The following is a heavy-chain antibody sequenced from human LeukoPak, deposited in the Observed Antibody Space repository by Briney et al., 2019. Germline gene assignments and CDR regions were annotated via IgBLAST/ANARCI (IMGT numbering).Heavy chain of an antibody. CDR3: TTDRTMKGY. D-gene: IGHD3-22*01. Sequence: GGSLRLSCAASGFTFSNAWMAWVRQAPGKGLEWVGRIRSKTDGGTINYAAPVKDRFAISRDDSKNTLYLQMNSLEIEDTAVYFCTTDRTMKGYWGQGTLVTVSS. CDR2: IRSKTDGGTI. J-gene: IGHJ4*02. V-gene: IGHV3-15*01. CDR1: GFTFSNAW.